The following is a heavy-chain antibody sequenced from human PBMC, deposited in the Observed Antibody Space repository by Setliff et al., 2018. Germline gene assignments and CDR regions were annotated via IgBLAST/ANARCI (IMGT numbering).Heavy chain of an antibody. V-gene: IGHV4-59*01. J-gene: IGHJ3*02. D-gene: IGHD6-13*01. CDR2: IHYSGSP. CDR3: ARTMYSSSWYGAFDI. Sequence: SETLSLTCTVSGGSISSYYWNWIRQPPGKGLEWIGYIHYSGSPNYHPSLKSRVSTSVDTPQNQISLKLSSVTAADTAVYYCARTMYSSSWYGAFDIWGQGTMVTVSS. CDR1: GGSISSYY.